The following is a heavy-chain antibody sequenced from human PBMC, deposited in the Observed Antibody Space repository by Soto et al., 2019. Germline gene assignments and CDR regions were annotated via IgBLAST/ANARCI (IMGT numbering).Heavy chain of an antibody. D-gene: IGHD3-10*01. CDR2: ISSSSSTI. V-gene: IGHV3-48*01. Sequence: GXSLRLSCAASGFTFSSYSLNWFRQAPGKGLEWVSYISSSSSTIYYADSVKGRVTITRDTSASTAYMELSSLRSEDTAVYYCARDAGSFDYWGQGTLVTVSS. J-gene: IGHJ4*02. CDR1: GFTFSSYS. CDR3: ARDAGSFDY.